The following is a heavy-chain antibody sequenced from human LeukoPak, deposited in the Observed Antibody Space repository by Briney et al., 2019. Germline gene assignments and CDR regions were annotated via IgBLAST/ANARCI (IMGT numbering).Heavy chain of an antibody. Sequence: GGSLRLSCAASGFTFSTSAMSWVRQAPGKGLQWLSSINGGDYSTYYADSVKGRFTISRDTSKNILYLQMNSLRTDETAMYYCATANPTPRGINFDYWGQGTLVTVSS. CDR1: GFTFSTSA. CDR2: INGGDYST. CDR3: ATANPTPRGINFDY. D-gene: IGHD3-10*01. J-gene: IGHJ4*02. V-gene: IGHV3-23*01.